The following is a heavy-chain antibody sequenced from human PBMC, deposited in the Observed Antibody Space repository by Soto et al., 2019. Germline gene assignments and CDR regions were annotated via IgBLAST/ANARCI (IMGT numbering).Heavy chain of an antibody. CDR2: ISYDGSNK. V-gene: IGHV3-30*03. J-gene: IGHJ4*02. D-gene: IGHD3-10*01. CDR1: GFTFSSYG. Sequence: QVQLVESGGGVVQPGRSLRLSCAASGFTFSSYGMHWVRQAPGKGLEWVAVISYDGSNKYYADSVKGRFTISRDNSKNTLYLQMNSLRAEDTAVYYCAPWFGAFDYWGQGTLVTASS. CDR3: APWFGAFDY.